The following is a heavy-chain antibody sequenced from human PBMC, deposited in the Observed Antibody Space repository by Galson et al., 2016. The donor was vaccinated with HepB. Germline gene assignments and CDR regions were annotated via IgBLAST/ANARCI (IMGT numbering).Heavy chain of an antibody. Sequence: SLRLSCAASGFTFTDYFVDWVRQAPGKGLEWIGRSRNKGSGYSTQYAASVQGRFTMSRDASMNSLYLQMNSLKTEDTAVYYCARLHYDGSVFHPFDCWGQGTTVTVSS. V-gene: IGHV3-72*01. CDR2: SRNKGSGYST. CDR1: GFTFTDYF. CDR3: ARLHYDGSVFHPFDC. J-gene: IGHJ4*03. D-gene: IGHD3-22*01.